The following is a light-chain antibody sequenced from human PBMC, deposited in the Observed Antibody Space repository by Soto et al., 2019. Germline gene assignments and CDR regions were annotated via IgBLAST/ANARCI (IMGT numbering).Light chain of an antibody. Sequence: DIQLTQSPSSLSSSVGDRVTITCRASQSISSYLNWYKQKPGKAPKLLSYAASSLQSGVPSRVSGSGSGTDFTLTISSLKPEDFATYYCQQSYSTPRTFGQGTKVDIK. CDR1: QSISSY. CDR3: QQSYSTPRT. J-gene: IGKJ1*01. V-gene: IGKV1-39*01. CDR2: AAS.